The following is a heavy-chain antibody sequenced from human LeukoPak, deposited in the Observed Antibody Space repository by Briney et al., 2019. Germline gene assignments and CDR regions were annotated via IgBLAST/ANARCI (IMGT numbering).Heavy chain of an antibody. D-gene: IGHD1-26*01. CDR3: ARAAYSGSYHSDY. V-gene: IGHV1-69*13. Sequence: ASVKVSCKASGGTFSSYAISWVRQAPGQGLEWMGGIIPIFGTANYAQKFQGRVTITADESTSTAYMELSSLRSEDTVVYYCARAAYSGSYHSDYWGQGTLVTVSS. CDR2: IIPIFGTA. J-gene: IGHJ4*02. CDR1: GGTFSSYA.